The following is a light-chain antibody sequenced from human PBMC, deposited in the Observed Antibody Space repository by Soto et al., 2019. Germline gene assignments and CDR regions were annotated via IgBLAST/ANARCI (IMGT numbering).Light chain of an antibody. CDR2: GAS. J-gene: IGKJ1*01. CDR3: QQYNNWPWT. CDR1: QSVSSY. Sequence: DIVMTQSPATLSVSPGDRATLSCRASQSVSSYLAWYQHKPGQAPRLLINGASTRASGSPARFSGSGSGTEFTLTISSLQSEDFAFYYCQQYNNWPWTFGQGTKVEIK. V-gene: IGKV3-15*01.